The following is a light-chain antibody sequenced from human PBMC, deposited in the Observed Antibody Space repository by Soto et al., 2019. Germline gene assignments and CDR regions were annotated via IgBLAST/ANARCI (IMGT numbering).Light chain of an antibody. CDR2: ANS. J-gene: IGLJ3*02. Sequence: QYVLTQPPSVSGAPGQRVTISCTGTSSDIGSGYDVHWYQQLPGTAPKLLIYANSHRPSGVPDRFSGSKSVTSASLAITGLQAEDEADYYCQSYDSSLSAWVFGGGTKLTVL. V-gene: IGLV1-40*01. CDR3: QSYDSSLSAWV. CDR1: SSDIGSGYD.